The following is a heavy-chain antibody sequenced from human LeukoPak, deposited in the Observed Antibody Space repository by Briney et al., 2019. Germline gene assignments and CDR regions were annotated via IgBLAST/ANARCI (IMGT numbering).Heavy chain of an antibody. D-gene: IGHD6-25*01. CDR2: IKSKIDGGTI. J-gene: IGHJ4*02. CDR3: TTRRQDGC. CDR1: GFTFSNYA. V-gene: IGHV3-15*01. Sequence: PGGSLRLSCAASGFTFSNYAMIWVRQAPGKGLEWVGRIKSKIDGGTIDYGAPVKGRFTISRDDSRNTLYLQMNSLKTEDTAVYYCTTRRQDGCWGQGTLVTVS.